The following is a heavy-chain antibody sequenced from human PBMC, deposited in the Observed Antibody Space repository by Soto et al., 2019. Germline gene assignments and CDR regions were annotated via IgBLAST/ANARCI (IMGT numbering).Heavy chain of an antibody. J-gene: IGHJ4*02. CDR3: ARDHADSWSGYLGY. D-gene: IGHD3-3*01. CDR1: GFTFSSYW. CDR2: IKQDGSEK. V-gene: IGHV3-7*01. Sequence: GGSLRLSCAASGFTFSSYWMSWVRQAPGKGLEWVANIKQDGSEKYYVDSVKGRFTISRDNAKNSLYLQMNSLRAEDTAVYYCARDHADSWSGYLGYWGQGTLVTVSS.